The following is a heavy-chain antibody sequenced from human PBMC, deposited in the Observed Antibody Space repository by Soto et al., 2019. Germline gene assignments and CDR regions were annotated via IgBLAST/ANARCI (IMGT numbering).Heavy chain of an antibody. CDR3: ARHNTGYCSSTSCPTPYYYYGMDV. D-gene: IGHD2-2*01. V-gene: IGHV5-51*01. CDR1: GYSFTSYW. J-gene: IGHJ6*02. Sequence: GESLKISCKGSGYSFTSYWIGWVRQMPGKGLEWMGIIYPGDSDTRYSPSFQGQVTISADKSIGTAYLQWSSLKASDTAMYYCARHNTGYCSSTSCPTPYYYYGMDVWGQGTTVTVS. CDR2: IYPGDSDT.